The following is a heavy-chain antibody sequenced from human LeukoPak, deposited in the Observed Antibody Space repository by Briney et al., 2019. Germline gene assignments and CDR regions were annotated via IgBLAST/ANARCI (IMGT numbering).Heavy chain of an antibody. CDR1: GFTFSSYG. J-gene: IGHJ4*02. D-gene: IGHD2-15*01. CDR2: ISYDGSNK. CDR3: AKPRVVAAISSFYYFDY. Sequence: PGGSLRLSCAASGFTFSSYGMHWVRQAPGKGLEWVAVISYDGSNKYYADSVKGRFTISRDNSKNTLYLQMNSLRAEDTAVYYCAKPRVVAAISSFYYFDYWGQGTLVTVSS. V-gene: IGHV3-30*18.